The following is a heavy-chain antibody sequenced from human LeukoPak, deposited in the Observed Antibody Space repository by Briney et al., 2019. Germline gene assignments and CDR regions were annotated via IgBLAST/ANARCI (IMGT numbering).Heavy chain of an antibody. CDR1: GGSISSYY. D-gene: IGHD6-19*01. V-gene: IGHV4-59*08. J-gene: IGHJ4*02. CDR3: ARLIAVAGTIDY. CDR2: IYYSGST. Sequence: SETLSLTRTVSGGSISSYYWSWIRQPPGKGLEWIGYIYYSGSTNYNPSLKSRVTISVDTSKNQFSLKLSSVTAADTAVYYCARLIAVAGTIDYWGQGTLVTVSS.